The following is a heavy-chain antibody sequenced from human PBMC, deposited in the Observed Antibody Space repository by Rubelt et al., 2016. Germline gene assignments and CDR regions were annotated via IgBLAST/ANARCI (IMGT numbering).Heavy chain of an antibody. Sequence: LLESGGGLVQPGGSLRLSCAASGFTFNNYGMSWVRQASGKGLEWVASMTGSGVRYYEDSVEGRFTVSRDNSKNTLYLQMNSLRVEDTARYYCAKDYPQGMGGAYFDHWGQGTLVTVSP. D-gene: IGHD3-16*01. J-gene: IGHJ4*02. CDR3: AKDYPQGMGGAYFDH. CDR2: MTGSGVR. V-gene: IGHV3-23*01. CDR1: GFTFNNYG.